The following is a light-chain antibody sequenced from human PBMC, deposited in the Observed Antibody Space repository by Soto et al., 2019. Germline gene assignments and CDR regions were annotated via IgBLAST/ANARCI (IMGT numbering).Light chain of an antibody. Sequence: EIVMTQSPVTLSVSPGERATLSCRASQSVSSNLAWYQQKPGQAPRLLIYGASTRATGIPARFSGSGSVTEFTLTISSLQSEDFAVYYCQQYNRWPDTFGGGTKVEIK. J-gene: IGKJ4*01. CDR3: QQYNRWPDT. CDR1: QSVSSN. CDR2: GAS. V-gene: IGKV3-15*01.